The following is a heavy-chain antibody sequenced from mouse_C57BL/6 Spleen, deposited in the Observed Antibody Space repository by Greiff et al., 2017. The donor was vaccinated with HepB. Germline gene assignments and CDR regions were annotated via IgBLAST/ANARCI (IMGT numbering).Heavy chain of an antibody. CDR2: INPNYGTT. Sequence: EVKLMESGPELVKPGASVKISCKASGYSFTDYNMNWVKQSNGKSLEWIGVINPNYGTTSYNQKFKGKATLTVDQSSSTAYMQLNSLTSEDSAVYYCARYYGSSYDYAMDYWGQGTSVTVSS. J-gene: IGHJ4*01. CDR1: GYSFTDYN. V-gene: IGHV1-39*01. D-gene: IGHD1-1*01. CDR3: ARYYGSSYDYAMDY.